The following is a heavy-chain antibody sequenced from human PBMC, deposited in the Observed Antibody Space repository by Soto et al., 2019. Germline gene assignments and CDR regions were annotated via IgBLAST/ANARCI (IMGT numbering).Heavy chain of an antibody. CDR2: IWYDGSNK. CDR3: ARAESGNYYASNGYYFDY. Sequence: ESGGGVVQPGRSLRVSCTASGFSFSNYAMHWVRQAPGKGLEWVAVIWYDGSNKYYADSVKGRFTLSRDNSKNTLYLQMNSLRAEDTAVYYCARAESGNYYASNGYYFDYWGQGTLVTVSS. CDR1: GFSFSNYA. J-gene: IGHJ4*02. V-gene: IGHV3-33*01. D-gene: IGHD3-22*01.